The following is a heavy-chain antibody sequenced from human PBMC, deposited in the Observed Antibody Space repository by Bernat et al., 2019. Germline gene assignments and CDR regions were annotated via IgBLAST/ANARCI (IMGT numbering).Heavy chain of an antibody. D-gene: IGHD3-10*01. CDR3: ARGGGSHGFDI. V-gene: IGHV3-74*01. Sequence: EVLLVESGGGLVQPGGSLRLSCAASGFTFTDYWMHWVRQAPGKGLVWVSRINNDGSDTIYADSVKGRFTLSRDNAKNTLYLQMNSLRVEDTAVYYCARGGGSHGFDIWGQGTMVTVSS. J-gene: IGHJ3*02. CDR2: INNDGSDT. CDR1: GFTFTDYW.